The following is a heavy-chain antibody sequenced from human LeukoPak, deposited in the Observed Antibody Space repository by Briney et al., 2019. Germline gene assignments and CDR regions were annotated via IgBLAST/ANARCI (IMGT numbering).Heavy chain of an antibody. D-gene: IGHD6-19*01. CDR2: INPSGGST. CDR3: ASDGAYSSGWYYFDY. CDR1: GYTFTGYY. Sequence: ASVKVSCKASGYTFTGYYMHWVRQPPGQGLEWMGWINPSGGSTSYAQKFQGRFPMTRDMSTSTVYMELSSLRSEDTAVYYCASDGAYSSGWYYFDYWGQGTLVTVSS. V-gene: IGHV1-46*01. J-gene: IGHJ4*02.